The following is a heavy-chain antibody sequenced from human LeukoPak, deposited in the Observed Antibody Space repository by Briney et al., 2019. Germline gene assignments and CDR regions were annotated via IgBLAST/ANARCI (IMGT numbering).Heavy chain of an antibody. Sequence: GGSLRLSCAASGFTVSSNYMSWVRQAPGKGLEWVSVIYSGGSTYYADSVKGRFTISRDNSKNTLYLQMNSLRAEDTAVYYCARQFTHWNPFAGWGQGILVTVSS. CDR2: IYSGGST. V-gene: IGHV3-53*01. CDR1: GFTVSSNY. J-gene: IGHJ4*02. CDR3: ARQFTHWNPFAG. D-gene: IGHD1-1*01.